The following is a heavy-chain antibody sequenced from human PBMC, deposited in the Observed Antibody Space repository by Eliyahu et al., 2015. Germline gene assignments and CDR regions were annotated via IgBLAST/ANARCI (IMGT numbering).Heavy chain of an antibody. Sequence: QVQLVESGGGVVQPGRSLRLSCAASXFTFSNHXIHWVRQAPGKGLEWVTVISYDGSNNYYADSVKGRFTISRDNSKNTLYLQMNSLRAEDTAMYYCARGPQHSYDSSGYYYFDHWGQGTLVTVSS. CDR1: XFTFSNHX. CDR3: ARGPQHSYDSSGYYYFDH. J-gene: IGHJ4*02. CDR2: ISYDGSNN. V-gene: IGHV3-30*04. D-gene: IGHD3-22*01.